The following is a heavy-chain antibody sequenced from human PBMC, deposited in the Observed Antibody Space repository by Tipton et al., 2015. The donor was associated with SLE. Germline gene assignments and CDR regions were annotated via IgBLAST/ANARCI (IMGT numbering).Heavy chain of an antibody. V-gene: IGHV4-38-2*01. J-gene: IGHJ2*01. CDR1: GYSIGSGYY. Sequence: TLPLTCAVSGYSIGSGYYWDWIRQPPGKGPEWIASIYYTGSTYYKSSLKSRLTISIDTSTNQFSLKLRSVTAADTAFYYCARRRAAGTYWYFDLWGRGTLVTVSS. CDR2: IYYTGST. CDR3: ARRRAAGTYWYFDL. D-gene: IGHD1-1*01.